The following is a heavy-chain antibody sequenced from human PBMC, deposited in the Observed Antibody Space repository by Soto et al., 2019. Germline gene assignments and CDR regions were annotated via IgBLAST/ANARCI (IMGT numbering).Heavy chain of an antibody. J-gene: IGHJ4*02. CDR3: ATDSGTSDY. CDR2: IKADGSER. CDR1: GFTFSTYW. V-gene: IGHV3-7*01. Sequence: EVQLVESGGGSAQPGGSLRLSCAASGFTFSTYWMSWVRQAPGKGLEWVANIKADGSERYYVDSVKGRFTISRDNAKNSLYLQMNSLRVDDTAVYYCATDSGTSDYWGQGTLVTVSP. D-gene: IGHD1-1*01.